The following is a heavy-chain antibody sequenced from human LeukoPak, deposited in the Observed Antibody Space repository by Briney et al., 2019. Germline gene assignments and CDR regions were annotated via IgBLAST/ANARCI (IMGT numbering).Heavy chain of an antibody. V-gene: IGHV3-23*01. CDR2: ISGSGGST. CDR1: GFTFSSYG. CDR3: TSDRYGDYYYYYYMDV. Sequence: GGSLRLSCAASGFTFSSYGMSWVRQAPGKGLEWVSAISGSGGSTYYADSVKGRFTISRDNSKNTLYLQMNSLRAEDTAVYYCTSDRYGDYYYYYYMDVWGKGTTVTISS. D-gene: IGHD4-17*01. J-gene: IGHJ6*03.